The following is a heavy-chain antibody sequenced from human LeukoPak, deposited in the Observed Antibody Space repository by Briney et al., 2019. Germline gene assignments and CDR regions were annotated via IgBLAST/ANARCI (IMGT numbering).Heavy chain of an antibody. CDR1: GGSISSYY. Sequence: RPSETLSLTWTVSGGSISSYYCSWIRQPPGKGLEWIGYIYYSGSTNYNPSPKSRVTISVDTSKNQFSLKLSSVTAADTAVYYCARDQDGYNSYFDFWGQGTLVTVSS. D-gene: IGHD5-24*01. J-gene: IGHJ4*02. CDR3: ARDQDGYNSYFDF. CDR2: IYYSGST. V-gene: IGHV4-59*01.